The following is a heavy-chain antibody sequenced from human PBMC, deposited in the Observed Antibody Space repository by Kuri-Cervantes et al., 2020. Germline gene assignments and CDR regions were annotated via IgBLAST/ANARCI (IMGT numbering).Heavy chain of an antibody. CDR3: ARGGSGVFGVAPS. V-gene: IGHV3-21*01. D-gene: IGHD3-3*01. CDR2: ISSSSSYI. J-gene: IGHJ4*02. Sequence: GESLKISCAASGFAFSSYSMNWVRQAPGKGLEWVSSISSSSSYIYYADSVKGRFTISRDNAKNSLYLQMNSLRAEDTAVYYCARGGSGVFGVAPSWGQGTLVTVSS. CDR1: GFAFSSYS.